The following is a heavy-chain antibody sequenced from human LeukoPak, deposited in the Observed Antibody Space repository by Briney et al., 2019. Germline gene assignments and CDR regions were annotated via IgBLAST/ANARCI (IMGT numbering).Heavy chain of an antibody. CDR3: ARPEKQWLVRRGAFDI. CDR1: GYSFTSYW. J-gene: IGHJ3*02. D-gene: IGHD6-19*01. V-gene: IGHV5-51*01. CDR2: IYPGDSDT. Sequence: GESLQISCKGSGYSFTSYWIAWVRQMPGKGLEWMGIIYPGDSDTGYSPSFQGQVAISADKSISTAYLQWSSLKASDTAMYYCARPEKQWLVRRGAFDIWGQGTMVTVSS.